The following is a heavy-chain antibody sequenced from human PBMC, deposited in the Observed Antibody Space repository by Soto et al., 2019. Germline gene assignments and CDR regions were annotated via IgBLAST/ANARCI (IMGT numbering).Heavy chain of an antibody. CDR2: ISYDGSDK. V-gene: IGHV3-30-3*01. CDR3: AGGPWGSRGGMDV. J-gene: IGHJ6*02. Sequence: QVQLVESGGGVVQPGRSLRLSCAASGFSFTIYTMSWVRQAPGKGLEWVAVISYDGSDKYYADSVKGRFTISRDNSKNTLYLQMSSLRVEETAVYYCAGGPWGSRGGMDVWGQGTTVTVSS. D-gene: IGHD3-16*01. CDR1: GFSFTIYT.